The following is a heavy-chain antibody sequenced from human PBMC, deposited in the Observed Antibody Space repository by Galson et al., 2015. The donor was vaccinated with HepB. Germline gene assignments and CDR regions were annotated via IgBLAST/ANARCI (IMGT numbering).Heavy chain of an antibody. CDR2: MNPNSGNT. V-gene: IGHV1-8*01. J-gene: IGHJ5*02. CDR1: GYTFTSYD. CDR3: ARLGERRRVGWFDP. Sequence: SVKVSCKASGYTFTSYDINWVRQATGQGLEWMGWMNPNSGNTGYAQKFQGRVTMTRNTSISTAYMELSSLRSEDTAVYYCARLGERRRVGWFDPWGQGTLVTVSS. D-gene: IGHD1-1*01.